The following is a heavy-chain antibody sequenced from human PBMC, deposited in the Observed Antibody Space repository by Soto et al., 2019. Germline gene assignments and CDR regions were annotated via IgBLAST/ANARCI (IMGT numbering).Heavy chain of an antibody. D-gene: IGHD5-12*01. CDR1: GYTFTSYD. V-gene: IGHV1-8*01. Sequence: ASVKVSCKASGYTFTSYDINWVRQATGQGLEWMGWMNPNSGNTGYAQKFQGRVTMTRNTSISTAYMELSSLRSEDTAVYYCARGEDKKRVATIHHYYYYYMDVWGQGTMVTVSS. CDR3: ARGEDKKRVATIHHYYYYYMDV. CDR2: MNPNSGNT. J-gene: IGHJ6*03.